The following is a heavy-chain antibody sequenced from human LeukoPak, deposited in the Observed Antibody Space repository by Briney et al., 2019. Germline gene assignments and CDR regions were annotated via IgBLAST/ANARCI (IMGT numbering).Heavy chain of an antibody. CDR2: IYHSGST. CDR3: ARGGYIFGY. CDR1: GYSISSGYY. V-gene: IGHV4-38-2*02. J-gene: IGHJ4*02. D-gene: IGHD5-18*01. Sequence: PSETLSLTCTVSGYSISSGYYWGWIRQPPGKGLEWIGSIYHSGSTYYNPSLKSRVTISVDTSKNQLSLNLRSVTAADRALYYCARGGYIFGYWGQGTQVTVSP.